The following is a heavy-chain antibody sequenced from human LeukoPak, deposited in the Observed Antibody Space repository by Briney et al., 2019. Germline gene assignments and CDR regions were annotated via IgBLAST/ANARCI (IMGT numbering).Heavy chain of an antibody. J-gene: IGHJ4*02. CDR3: ARGTYFDY. V-gene: IGHV1-18*01. CDR1: GYTFTTYG. Sequence: ASVKVSCKASGYTFTTYGISWVRQAPGQWLEWMGWTSAYNDKTKYAQKLEGRVTMTTDTSTSTAYMEMRSLRSDDTAVYYCARGTYFDYWGQGALVTVSS. CDR2: TSAYNDKT. D-gene: IGHD1-1*01.